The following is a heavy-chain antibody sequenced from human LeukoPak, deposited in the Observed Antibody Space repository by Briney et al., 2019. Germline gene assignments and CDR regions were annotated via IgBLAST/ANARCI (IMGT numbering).Heavy chain of an antibody. Sequence: GGSLRLSCAASGFTFSSYSMNWVRQAPGKGLEWVSYISSTSSTIYYADSVKGRFTISRDNAKNSLYLQMNSLRAEDTAVYYCARDAYSSSWYARYFDYWGQGTLVTVSS. J-gene: IGHJ4*02. CDR2: ISSTSSTI. D-gene: IGHD6-13*01. CDR1: GFTFSSYS. V-gene: IGHV3-48*01. CDR3: ARDAYSSSWYARYFDY.